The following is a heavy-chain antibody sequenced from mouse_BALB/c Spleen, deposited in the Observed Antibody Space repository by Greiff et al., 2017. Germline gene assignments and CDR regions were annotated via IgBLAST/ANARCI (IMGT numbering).Heavy chain of an antibody. CDR1: GYTFTSYW. CDR2: INPSTGYT. Sequence: VQLQQSGAELAKPGASVKMSCKASGYTFTSYWMHWVKQRPGQGLEWIGYINPSTGYTEYNQKFKDKATLTADKSSSTAYMQLSSLTSEDSAVYYCARRGLYYGYDVGFDYWGQGTTLTVSS. D-gene: IGHD2-2*01. CDR3: ARRGLYYGYDVGFDY. V-gene: IGHV1-7*01. J-gene: IGHJ2*01.